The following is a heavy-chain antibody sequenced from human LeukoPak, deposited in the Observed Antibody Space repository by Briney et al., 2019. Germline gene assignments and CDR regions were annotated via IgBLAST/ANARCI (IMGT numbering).Heavy chain of an antibody. D-gene: IGHD3-22*01. CDR3: AIGFLPMIVDP. J-gene: IGHJ5*02. CDR2: IYTSGST. CDR1: GGSISSGSYY. Sequence: SQTLSLTCTVSGGSISSGSYYWRWIRQPAGRGLEWIGRIYTSGSTNYNPSLKSRVTISVDTSKNQFSLKLSSVTAADTAVYYCAIGFLPMIVDPWGQGTLVTVSS. V-gene: IGHV4-61*02.